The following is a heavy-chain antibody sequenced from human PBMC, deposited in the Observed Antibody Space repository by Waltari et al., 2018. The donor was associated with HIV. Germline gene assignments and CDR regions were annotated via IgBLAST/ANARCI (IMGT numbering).Heavy chain of an antibody. J-gene: IGHJ6*03. CDR2: IGIAGDT. Sequence: EVQLVESGGGLVQPGGSLRLSCVASGFTFSNYDLHWVRQVTGKGLEWVSGIGIAGDTYYPDSVKGRFTISRENAKNALYLHISSLRAGDTAVYYCARSPVSDYYYYMDVWGRGTTVTVSS. CDR1: GFTFSNYD. D-gene: IGHD4-17*01. CDR3: ARSPVSDYYYYMDV. V-gene: IGHV3-13*01.